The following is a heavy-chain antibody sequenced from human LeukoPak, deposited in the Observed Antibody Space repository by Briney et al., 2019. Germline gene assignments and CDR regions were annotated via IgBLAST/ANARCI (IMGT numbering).Heavy chain of an antibody. D-gene: IGHD3-10*01. V-gene: IGHV3-23*01. Sequence: PGGSLRLSCAASGFTFSTFAMIWVRQPPGKGLEWVSAISGSGGSTYYADSVKGRFTISRDNSKNTLYLQMNSLRAEDTAVYYCAKSPSAHRISMVRGVLFDYWGQGTLVTVSS. CDR1: GFTFSTFA. CDR2: ISGSGGST. CDR3: AKSPSAHRISMVRGVLFDY. J-gene: IGHJ4*02.